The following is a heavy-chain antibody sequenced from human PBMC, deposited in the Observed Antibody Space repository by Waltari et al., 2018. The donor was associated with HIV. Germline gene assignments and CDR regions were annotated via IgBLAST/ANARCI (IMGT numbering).Heavy chain of an antibody. D-gene: IGHD2-15*01. CDR3: ARDICNGGSCYSYDFDY. CDR1: GYTFTGYY. J-gene: IGHJ4*02. V-gene: IGHV1-2*02. Sequence: QVQLVQSGAEVKKPGASVKISCKASGYTFTGYYMHWVGQDPGQGLGWMVGFNPGKGGTKNAQRLQGRVTMTRETSISTAYMELGRLRYDDTAVYCCARDICNGGSCYSYDFDYWGQGTLVTVSS. CDR2: FNPGKGGT.